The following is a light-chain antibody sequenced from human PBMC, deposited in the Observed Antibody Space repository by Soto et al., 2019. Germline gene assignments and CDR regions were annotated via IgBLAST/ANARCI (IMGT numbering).Light chain of an antibody. CDR1: SSDVGGYNY. CDR2: DVP. J-gene: IGLJ1*01. Sequence: NKPASGKGPHLHSIPISCKNTSSDVGGYNYVSWYQQHPGKAPKLMIYDVPNRPSGVSNRFSGSKSGNTASLTISGLQAEDEADYYCISYRGSSTYVFGTGTKVTVL. CDR3: ISYRGSSTYV. V-gene: IGLV2-14*03.